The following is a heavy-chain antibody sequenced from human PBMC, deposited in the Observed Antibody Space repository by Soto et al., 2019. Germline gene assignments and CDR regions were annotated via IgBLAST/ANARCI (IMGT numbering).Heavy chain of an antibody. J-gene: IGHJ4*02. CDR2: VSPHGANT. D-gene: IGHD1-1*01. CDR1: GFTFGSCG. CDR3: EKEGAKTTWNFDY. V-gene: IGHV3-23*01. Sequence: HPGGSLRLSCVASGFTFGSCGMNWVRQAPGKGLEWVAGVSPHGANTYYADSVRGRFIISRDDSRNTVSLDMNSLRGEDSAVYYCEKEGAKTTWNFDYWGQGTVVTVSS.